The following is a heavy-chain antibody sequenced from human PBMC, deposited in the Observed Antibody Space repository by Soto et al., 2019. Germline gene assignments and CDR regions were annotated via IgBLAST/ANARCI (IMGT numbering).Heavy chain of an antibody. CDR1: GFTFSSYA. V-gene: IGHV3-30-3*01. Sequence: GGSLRLSCAASGFTFSSYAMHWVRQAPGKGLEWVAVISYDGSNKYYADSVKGRFTISRDNTKNTLYLQMNSLRAEDTAVYYCARDGVAGLYWGQGTLVTVSS. CDR2: ISYDGSNK. CDR3: ARDGVAGLY. J-gene: IGHJ4*02. D-gene: IGHD6-19*01.